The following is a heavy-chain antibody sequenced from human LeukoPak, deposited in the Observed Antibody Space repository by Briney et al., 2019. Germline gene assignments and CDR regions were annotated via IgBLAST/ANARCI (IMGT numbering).Heavy chain of an antibody. CDR1: GSTFSSFA. V-gene: IGHV3-23*01. D-gene: IGHD1-26*01. CDR2: ISGSGGST. J-gene: IGHJ4*02. CDR3: AKDKGSGTYPPY. Sequence: GGSLRLSCAASGSTFSSFAMSWVRQAPGKGLEWVSGISGSGGSTYYADSVKGRFTISRDNSKNSLYLQMNSLRAEDTAVYYCAKDKGSGTYPPYWGQGTLVTVSS.